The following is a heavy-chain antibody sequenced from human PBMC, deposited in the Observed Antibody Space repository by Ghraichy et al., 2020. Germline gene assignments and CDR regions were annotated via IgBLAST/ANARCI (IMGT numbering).Heavy chain of an antibody. CDR1: GGSFSGYY. CDR2: INHSGST. J-gene: IGHJ5*02. CDR3: ARFRSGLPPGYSVVVPAAISWFDP. D-gene: IGHD2-2*02. Sequence: SETLSLTCAVYGGSFSGYYWSWIRQPPGKGLEWIGEINHSGSTNYNPSLKSRVTISVDTSKNQFSLKLSSVTAADTAVYYCARFRSGLPPGYSVVVPAAISWFDPWGQGTLVTVSS. V-gene: IGHV4-34*01.